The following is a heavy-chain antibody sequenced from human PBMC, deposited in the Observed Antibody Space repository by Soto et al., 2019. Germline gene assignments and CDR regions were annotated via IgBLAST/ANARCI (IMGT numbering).Heavy chain of an antibody. J-gene: IGHJ5*02. V-gene: IGHV3-74*01. D-gene: IGHD1-1*01. CDR1: GFRFSKYW. CDR2: INTDGAAT. Sequence: EAQLVESGGALVQPGGSLRLSCAASGFRFSKYWIHWVRQAPGKGLEWVSRINTDGAATTYADSVKGRFIISRDNVKNTVYLPMTTLRVDDTGVYYCAAMFGLERINTWFDPWGPGTLVTVSA. CDR3: AAMFGLERINTWFDP.